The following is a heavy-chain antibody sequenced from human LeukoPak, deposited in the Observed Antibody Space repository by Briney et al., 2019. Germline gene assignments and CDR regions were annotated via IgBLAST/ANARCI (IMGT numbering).Heavy chain of an antibody. CDR1: GYTFTIYG. CDR2: ICAYNGNT. V-gene: IGHV1-18*01. CDR3: ARASYDSSGYYFVY. J-gene: IGHJ4*02. Sequence: ASVTVSSKPSGYTFTIYGISWVPQAPGQGLESMGWICAYNGNTNDAQKLQGRVTMPTDTSTSTAYMELRSLRSDDTAVYYCARASYDSSGYYFVYWGQGTLVTVSS. D-gene: IGHD3-22*01.